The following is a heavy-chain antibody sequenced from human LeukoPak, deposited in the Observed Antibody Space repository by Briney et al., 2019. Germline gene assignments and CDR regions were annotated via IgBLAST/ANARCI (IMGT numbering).Heavy chain of an antibody. V-gene: IGHV3-7*05. Sequence: GGSLRLSCAASVFSLRSYWMTWVRQAPGKGLEWVANIKKDGSEQFYGDSVRGRFTISRDNSKNSLYLQMNNLRPEDTAMYYCTTYRDSGPPKDWGQGTLVTVSS. CDR1: VFSLRSYW. D-gene: IGHD1-26*01. J-gene: IGHJ1*01. CDR2: IKKDGSEQ. CDR3: TTYRDSGPPKD.